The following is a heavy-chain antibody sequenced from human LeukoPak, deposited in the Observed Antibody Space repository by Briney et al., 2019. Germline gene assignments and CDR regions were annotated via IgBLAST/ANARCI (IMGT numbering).Heavy chain of an antibody. J-gene: IGHJ4*02. CDR1: GFTFSSYAM. Sequence: GSLRLSCAASGFTFSSYAMTWVRQPPGKGLEWIGEIYHSGSTNYNPSLKSRVTISVDKSKNQFSLKLSSVTAADTAVYYCARGRSGSYHSPFDYWGQGTLVTVSS. CDR3: ARGRSGSYHSPFDY. D-gene: IGHD1-26*01. CDR2: IYHSGST. V-gene: IGHV4-4*02.